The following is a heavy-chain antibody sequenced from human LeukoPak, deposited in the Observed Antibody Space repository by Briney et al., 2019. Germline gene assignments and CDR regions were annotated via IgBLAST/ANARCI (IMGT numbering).Heavy chain of an antibody. V-gene: IGHV4-39*01. Sequence: PPETLSLTCTVSGGSISSSSYYWGWIRQPPGKGLEWIGSIYYSGSTYYNPSLKSRVTISVDTSKNQFSLKLSSVTAADTAVYYCARGLRWEYYFDYWGQGTLVTVSS. CDR3: ARGLRWEYYFDY. CDR2: IYYSGST. D-gene: IGHD4-23*01. J-gene: IGHJ4*02. CDR1: GGSISSSSYY.